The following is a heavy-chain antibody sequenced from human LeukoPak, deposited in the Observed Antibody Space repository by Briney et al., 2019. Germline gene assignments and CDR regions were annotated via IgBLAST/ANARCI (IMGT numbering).Heavy chain of an antibody. CDR2: ISGSGGST. J-gene: IGHJ6*02. CDR3: AKDRAFYYDNSGYYESYGMDV. V-gene: IGHV3-23*01. Sequence: GGSLRLSCAASGFTFSSYAMSWVRQAPGKGLEWVSVISGSGGSTYYADSVKGRFTISRDNSKNTLYLQMNSLRAEDTAVYYCAKDRAFYYDNSGYYESYGMDVWGQGTTVTVSS. D-gene: IGHD3-22*01. CDR1: GFTFSSYA.